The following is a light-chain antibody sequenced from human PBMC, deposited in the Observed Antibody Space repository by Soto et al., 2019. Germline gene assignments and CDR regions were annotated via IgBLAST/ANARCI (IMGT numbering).Light chain of an antibody. J-gene: IGLJ1*01. V-gene: IGLV2-14*01. CDR3: SSYTSSSTYV. Sequence: QSALTQPASVSGSPGQSITISCTGTSGDVGGYIYVSWYQQHPGKAPKLMIYEVSNRPSGVSNRFSGSKSGITASLTISGLQAEDEADYYCSSYTSSSTYVFGTGTKLIVL. CDR1: SGDVGGYIY. CDR2: EVS.